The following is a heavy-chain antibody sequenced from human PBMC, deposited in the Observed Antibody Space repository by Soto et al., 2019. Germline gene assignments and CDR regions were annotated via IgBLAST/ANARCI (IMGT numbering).Heavy chain of an antibody. Sequence: GGSLRLSCAASGFTFSTNAMSWVRQAPGMGLEFVSLISGSGNTIYYADSVKGRFTISRDNSKNTVSLQMNSLRAEDTAVYYCAKVGYDTYGYYLRSLDYWGQGTLVTVSS. CDR1: GFTFSTNA. CDR2: ISGSGNTI. D-gene: IGHD3-3*01. V-gene: IGHV3-23*01. J-gene: IGHJ4*02. CDR3: AKVGYDTYGYYLRSLDY.